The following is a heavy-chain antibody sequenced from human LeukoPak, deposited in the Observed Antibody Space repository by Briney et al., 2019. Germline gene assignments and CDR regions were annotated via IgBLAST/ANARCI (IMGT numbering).Heavy chain of an antibody. CDR2: ISSYNGKT. CDR1: GFTFTRYG. Sequence: ASVKVSCKASGFTFTRYGINWVRQAPGQGLEWVGWISSYNGKTNYAQKLQGRVTMTTDTSTSTAYMELRSLRSDDTAVYYYARGGYCSGGSCYSGTFDYWGQGTLVTVSS. CDR3: ARGGYCSGGSCYSGTFDY. J-gene: IGHJ4*02. D-gene: IGHD2-15*01. V-gene: IGHV1-18*01.